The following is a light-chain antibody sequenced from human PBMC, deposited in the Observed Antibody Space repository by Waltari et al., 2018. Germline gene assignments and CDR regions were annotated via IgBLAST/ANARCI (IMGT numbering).Light chain of an antibody. J-gene: IGLJ2*01. Sequence: QSMLTQPPSASGTPGQRVTISCSGSSSNVGSNSVNWFQHRPGAAPKLLIYDYDQRPSGVPDRFSGSKSGTSASLVISGLQSDDEADYYCAAWEDSLNGVLFGGGTKLTVL. CDR1: SSNVGSNS. CDR2: DYD. V-gene: IGLV1-44*01. CDR3: AAWEDSLNGVL.